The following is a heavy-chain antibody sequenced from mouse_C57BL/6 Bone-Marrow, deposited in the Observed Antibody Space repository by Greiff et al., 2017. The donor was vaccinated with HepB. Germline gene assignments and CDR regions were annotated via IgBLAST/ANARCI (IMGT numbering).Heavy chain of an antibody. CDR3: ARGLLRWDY. D-gene: IGHD1-1*01. Sequence: QVQLQQSGAELVRPGTSVKVSCKASGYAFTNYLIEWVKQRPGQGLEWIGVINPGSGGTNYNEKFKGKATLTADKSSSTAYMQLSSLTSEDSAVYFCARGLLRWDYWGQGTALTVSS. J-gene: IGHJ2*01. V-gene: IGHV1-54*01. CDR1: GYAFTNYL. CDR2: INPGSGGT.